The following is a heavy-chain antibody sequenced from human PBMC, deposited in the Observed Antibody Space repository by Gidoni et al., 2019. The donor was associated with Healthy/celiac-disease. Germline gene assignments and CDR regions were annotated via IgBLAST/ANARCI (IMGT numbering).Heavy chain of an antibody. D-gene: IGHD3-10*01. V-gene: IGHV4-59*08. CDR1: GGSISSYY. Sequence: QVQLQESGPGLVKPSATLSLNCTVSGGSISSYYWSWIRQPPGKGLEWIGYIYYSGSTNYNPSLKSRVTISVDTSKNQFSLKLSSVTAADTAVYYCARARGITMVRGYYFDYWGQGTLVTVSS. J-gene: IGHJ4*02. CDR2: IYYSGST. CDR3: ARARGITMVRGYYFDY.